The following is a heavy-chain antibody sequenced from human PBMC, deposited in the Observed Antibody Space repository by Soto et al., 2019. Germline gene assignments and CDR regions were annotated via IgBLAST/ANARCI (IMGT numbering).Heavy chain of an antibody. CDR3: ARVPPTRRGQQLDY. CDR1: GYTFTSYD. J-gene: IGHJ4*02. CDR2: MNPNSGNT. V-gene: IGHV1-8*01. Sequence: QVQLVQSGAEVKKPGASVKVSCKASGYTFTSYDINWVRQATGQGLEWKGWMNPNSGNTGYAQKCQGRVTMTRNTSISTAYMEVSSLRSEDTAVYYCARVPPTRRGQQLDYWGQGTLVTVSS. D-gene: IGHD6-13*01.